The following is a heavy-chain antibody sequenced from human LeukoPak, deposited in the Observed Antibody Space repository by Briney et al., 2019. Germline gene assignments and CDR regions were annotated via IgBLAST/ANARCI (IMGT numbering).Heavy chain of an antibody. CDR2: INPNSGGT. CDR3: ARDDSDYGENAFDI. D-gene: IGHD4-17*01. CDR1: GYTFTGYY. Sequence: GASVKVSCKASGYTFTGYYMHWVRQAPGQGPEWMGWINPNSGGTNYAQKFQGRVTMTRDTYISTAYMELSRLRSDDTAVYYCARDDSDYGENAFDIWGQGTMVTVSS. J-gene: IGHJ3*02. V-gene: IGHV1-2*02.